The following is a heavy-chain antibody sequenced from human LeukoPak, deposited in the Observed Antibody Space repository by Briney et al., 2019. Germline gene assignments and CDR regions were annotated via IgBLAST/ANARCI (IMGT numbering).Heavy chain of an antibody. CDR1: RFTLHIYY. V-gene: IGHV3-11*01. J-gene: IGHJ6*02. Sequence: GGTLRLFCAASRFTLHIYYMRWVPQAPGKGLEWLSYNNQGGTNTHYAGSVKGRFTISRDNAKKSLYLEMNSLRAEDTAVYYCARGKTAGTDYYYYGMDVWGQGTTVTVSS. CDR2: NNQGGTNT. D-gene: IGHD6-19*01. CDR3: ARGKTAGTDYYYYGMDV.